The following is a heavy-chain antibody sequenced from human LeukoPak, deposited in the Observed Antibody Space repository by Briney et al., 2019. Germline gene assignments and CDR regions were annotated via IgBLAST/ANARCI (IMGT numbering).Heavy chain of an antibody. J-gene: IGHJ6*03. D-gene: IGHD3-3*01. V-gene: IGHV4-38-2*02. Sequence: PSETLSLTCTVSGYSISSGYYWGWIRQPPGKGLEWIGSIYHSGSTYYNPSLKSRVTISVDTSKNQFSLKLSSVTAADTAVYYCARVGPEWPHYYYMDVWGKGTTVTVSS. CDR3: ARVGPEWPHYYYMDV. CDR2: IYHSGST. CDR1: GYSISSGYY.